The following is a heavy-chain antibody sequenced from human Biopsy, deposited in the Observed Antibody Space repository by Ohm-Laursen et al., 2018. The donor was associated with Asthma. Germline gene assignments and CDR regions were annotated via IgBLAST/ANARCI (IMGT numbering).Heavy chain of an antibody. CDR1: GDSFSDYA. CDR2: LIPVLRTP. V-gene: IGHV1-69*01. CDR3: ARGYSGSYRIVYYYSGLEV. J-gene: IGHJ6*02. D-gene: IGHD5-12*01. Sequence: SSVKVSCKASGDSFSDYAISWVRQAPGQGLEWMGGLIPVLRTPDLAQMFEGRVTITPDESTSTAYMELSSLCSEDTAVYYCARGYSGSYRIVYYYSGLEVWGQGTTVTVSS.